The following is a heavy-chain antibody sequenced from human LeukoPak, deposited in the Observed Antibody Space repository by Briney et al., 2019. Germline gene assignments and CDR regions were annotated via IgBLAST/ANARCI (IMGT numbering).Heavy chain of an antibody. J-gene: IGHJ4*02. CDR1: GFTFSSYS. CDR3: ARAEGYGAIDY. Sequence: GGSLRLSCAASGFTFSSYSMNWVRQAPGKGLEWVSSISGSNSYIYYADSVEGRFTISRDNAKNSLFLEMNSLRAEDTAFYYCARAEGYGAIDYWGQGTLVTVSS. D-gene: IGHD5-12*01. V-gene: IGHV3-21*06. CDR2: ISGSNSYI.